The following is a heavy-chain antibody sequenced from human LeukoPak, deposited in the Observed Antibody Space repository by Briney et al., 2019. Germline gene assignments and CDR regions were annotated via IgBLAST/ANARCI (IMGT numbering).Heavy chain of an antibody. V-gene: IGHV3-21*01. J-gene: IGHJ4*02. Sequence: GGSLRLSCAASGFTFSSYSMNWVRQAPGKGLEWVSSISSTGSYIFYADSVKGRFTISRDNAKNSLYLQMNSLRAEDTAVYYCAREGGYNFFDYWGQGTLVTVSS. CDR3: AREGGYNFFDY. CDR1: GFTFSSYS. D-gene: IGHD5-24*01. CDR2: ISSTGSYI.